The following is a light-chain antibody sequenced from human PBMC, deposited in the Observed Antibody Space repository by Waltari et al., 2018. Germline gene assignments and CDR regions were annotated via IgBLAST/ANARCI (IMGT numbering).Light chain of an antibody. CDR3: TSLAAGSTWV. V-gene: IGLV2-8*01. CDR1: SSDVGYYNY. CDR2: EVT. J-gene: IGLJ3*02. Sequence: QSALTQPPSASGSPGQSVTIACTGTSSDVGYYNYVSWYQQHPAKAPKLMIYEVTKRPAGVPDRFSGSKSDNPASLTVSGVQVEDEADYYCTSLAAGSTWVFGGGTKLTVL.